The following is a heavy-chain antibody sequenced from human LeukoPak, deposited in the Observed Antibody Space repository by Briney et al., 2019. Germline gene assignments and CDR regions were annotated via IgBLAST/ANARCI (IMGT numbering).Heavy chain of an antibody. D-gene: IGHD3-3*01. CDR1: GYSFTSYW. CDR2: IYPGDSDT. J-gene: IGHJ3*02. CDR3: AGTYVLRFLEWFPFYI. V-gene: IGHV5-51*01. Sequence: GESLKISCKGSGYSFTSYWIGWVRQLSGKGLEWMGIIYPGDSDTRYSPSFQGQATISADTSISPAYLQWSSLKASDTAIYSCAGTYVLRFLEWFPFYICGQETMVTVSS.